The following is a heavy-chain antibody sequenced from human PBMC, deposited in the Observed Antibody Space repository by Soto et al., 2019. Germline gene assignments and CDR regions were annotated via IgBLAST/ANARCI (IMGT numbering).Heavy chain of an antibody. J-gene: IGHJ6*03. D-gene: IGHD5-18*01. CDR3: AREVWGGYCYGYVGYYMDV. V-gene: IGHV1-69*04. Sequence: GRSVKVSCKASGGTFSSYTISWVRQAPGHGLEWMGRIIPILGIANYAQKFQGRVTITADKSTSTAYMELSSLRSEDTAVYYCAREVWGGYCYGYVGYYMDVWGKGTTVTVSS. CDR2: IIPILGIA. CDR1: GGTFSSYT.